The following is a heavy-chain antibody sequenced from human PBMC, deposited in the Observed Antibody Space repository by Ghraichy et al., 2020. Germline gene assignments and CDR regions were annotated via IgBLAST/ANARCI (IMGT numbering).Heavy chain of an antibody. CDR1: GVSLSNYY. CDR3: ARGQMSDFWSGYYSGRSTPNIHTMATPLFYY. Sequence: SETLSLTCAVSGVSLSNYYWSWIRQPPGKGLEWIGDINHSGSTNYNPSLKSRVTISGDTSKNQFSLNLRSVTAADTAAYYCARGQMSDFWSGYYSGRSTPNIHTMATPLFYYWGLGILVTVSS. V-gene: IGHV4-34*01. J-gene: IGHJ4*02. CDR2: INHSGST. D-gene: IGHD3-3*01.